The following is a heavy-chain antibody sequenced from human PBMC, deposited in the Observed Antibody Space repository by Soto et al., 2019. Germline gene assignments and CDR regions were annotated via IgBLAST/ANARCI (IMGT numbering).Heavy chain of an antibody. D-gene: IGHD6-19*01. CDR2: IYYSGST. J-gene: IGHJ6*02. CDR1: GGSVSSGSYY. V-gene: IGHV4-61*01. Sequence: QVQLQESGPGLVKPSETLSLTCTVSGGSVSSGSYYWSWIRQPPGKGLEWIGYIYYSGSTNYNPSPTLRVTISVDTSKNQFSLKLSSVTAADTAVYYCARGAMGQWLVRGYYGMDVWGQGTTVTVSS. CDR3: ARGAMGQWLVRGYYGMDV.